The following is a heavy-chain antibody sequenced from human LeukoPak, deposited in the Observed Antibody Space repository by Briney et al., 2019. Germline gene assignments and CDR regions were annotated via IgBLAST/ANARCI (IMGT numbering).Heavy chain of an antibody. J-gene: IGHJ4*02. CDR1: GFPFSSYS. Sequence: GGSLRLPCAACGFPFSSYSMHWVRQATGKGREWVSSISSSSYIYYADSVRGRFTISRDNAKNSLYLQMNSLRAEDTAVYYCARGYYDSSGYYPLWGQGTLVTVSS. D-gene: IGHD3-22*01. CDR2: ISSSSYI. V-gene: IGHV3-21*01. CDR3: ARGYYDSSGYYPL.